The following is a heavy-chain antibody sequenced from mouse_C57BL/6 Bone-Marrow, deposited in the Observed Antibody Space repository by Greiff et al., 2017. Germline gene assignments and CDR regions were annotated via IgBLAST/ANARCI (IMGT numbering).Heavy chain of an antibody. CDR1: GFTFSDYY. Sequence: DVQLQESGGGLVQPGGSLKLSCAASGFTFSDYYMYWVRQTPEKRLEWVAYISNGGGSTYYPDTVKGRFTISRDNAKNTLYLQMSRLKSEDTAMYYCARHWDYWGQGTTLTVSS. CDR3: ARHWDY. V-gene: IGHV5-12*01. CDR2: ISNGGGST. J-gene: IGHJ2*01.